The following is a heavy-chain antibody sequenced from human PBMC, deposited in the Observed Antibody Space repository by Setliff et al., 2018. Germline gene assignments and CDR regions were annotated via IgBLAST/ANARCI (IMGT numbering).Heavy chain of an antibody. J-gene: IGHJ4*01. D-gene: IGHD3-9*01. CDR1: GYNFLDYW. Sequence: RGESLKISCKASGYNFLDYWIGWVRQMPGKGLEWMGIIYPDDSDTRYSPSVQGPFTISADKSITTAYLQWGSLQASDTAMYYCATHPVGTWLFYFDYWGHGTLVTVSS. V-gene: IGHV5-51*01. CDR3: ATHPVGTWLFYFDY. CDR2: IYPDDSDT.